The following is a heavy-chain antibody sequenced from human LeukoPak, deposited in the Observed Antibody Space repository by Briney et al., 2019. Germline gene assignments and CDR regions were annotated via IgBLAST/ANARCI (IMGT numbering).Heavy chain of an antibody. J-gene: IGHJ4*02. Sequence: GGSLRLSCAASGFTFSSYGMHWVRQAPGKGLEWVAFIRYDGSNKYYADSLKGRFTISRDNSKNTLHLQMNSLRPEDTALYYCAKGMVVAATPRLGMDYWGQGTLVTVSS. D-gene: IGHD2-15*01. CDR3: AKGMVVAATPRLGMDY. CDR2: IRYDGSNK. CDR1: GFTFSSYG. V-gene: IGHV3-30*02.